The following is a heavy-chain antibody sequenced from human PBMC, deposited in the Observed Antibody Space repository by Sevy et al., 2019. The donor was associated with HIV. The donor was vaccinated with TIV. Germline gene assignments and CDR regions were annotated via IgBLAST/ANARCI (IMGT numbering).Heavy chain of an antibody. V-gene: IGHV3-15*01. CDR2: IKSKSDGGTT. D-gene: IGHD6-13*01. CDR1: GFTFNKAW. CDR3: TTDGPSSSWYYYYNGMDI. Sequence: GESLKISCEASGFTFNKAWMSWVRQAPGKGLEWVGRIKSKSDGGTTDYAASVKGRFTISRDDSKDTLYLQMKSLRTEDTALYYCTTDGPSSSWYYYYNGMDIWGQGTTVTVSS. J-gene: IGHJ6*02.